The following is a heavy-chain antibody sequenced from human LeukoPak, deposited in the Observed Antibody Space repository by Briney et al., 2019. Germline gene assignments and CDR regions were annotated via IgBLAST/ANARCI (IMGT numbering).Heavy chain of an antibody. D-gene: IGHD3-22*01. V-gene: IGHV4-59*08. CDR1: GVSISSDY. CDR2: IYYSGIA. Sequence: SSETLSLTCTVSGVSISSDYWSWIRQPPGKGLEWIGYIYYSGIANYNPALKSRVTISVDTSKTQFTLKLSSVTAADTAVYYCARLHYDSSGYYYFDYWGQGTLVTVSS. CDR3: ARLHYDSSGYYYFDY. J-gene: IGHJ4*02.